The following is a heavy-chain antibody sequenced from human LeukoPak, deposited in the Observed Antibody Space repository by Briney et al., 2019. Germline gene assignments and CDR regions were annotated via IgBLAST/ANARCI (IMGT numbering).Heavy chain of an antibody. D-gene: IGHD2-2*01. Sequence: EASVKVSCKSSGFTFTDEYIHWVRQAPGQGLEWMGWINPYSGAINYAQKFQGRVTLTRDTSISTAYMELSRLTSGDTAVYYCARDPKSQLLLAYWGQGTLVTVSS. J-gene: IGHJ4*02. CDR3: ARDPKSQLLLAY. CDR2: INPYSGAI. V-gene: IGHV1-2*02. CDR1: GFTFTDEY.